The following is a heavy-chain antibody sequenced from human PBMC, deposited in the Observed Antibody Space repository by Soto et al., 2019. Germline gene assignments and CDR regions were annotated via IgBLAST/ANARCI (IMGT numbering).Heavy chain of an antibody. J-gene: IGHJ4*02. Sequence: SVKVSCKASGFTFTSSAVQWVRQARGQRLEWIGWIVVGSGNTNYAQKFQERVTITRDMSTSTAYMELSSLRSEDTAVYYCAAWGSRGYSYGYFDYWGQGTLVTVSS. CDR1: GFTFTSSA. V-gene: IGHV1-58*01. CDR3: AAWGSRGYSYGYFDY. CDR2: IVVGSGNT. D-gene: IGHD5-18*01.